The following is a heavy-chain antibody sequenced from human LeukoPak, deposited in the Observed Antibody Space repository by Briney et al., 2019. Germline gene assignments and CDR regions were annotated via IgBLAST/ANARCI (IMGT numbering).Heavy chain of an antibody. CDR1: GYSFTDYY. CDR3: ARADRLHGGPYLIGP. Sequence: GASVTVSCKTSGYSFTDYYKHWVRQAPGQGLEWMGWINPNSGGTSSAQKFQGRVTMTRDTSITTVYMEVSWLTSDDTAIYYCARADRLHGGPYLIGPWGQGTLVTVSS. J-gene: IGHJ5*02. CDR2: INPNSGGT. D-gene: IGHD2-21*01. V-gene: IGHV1-2*02.